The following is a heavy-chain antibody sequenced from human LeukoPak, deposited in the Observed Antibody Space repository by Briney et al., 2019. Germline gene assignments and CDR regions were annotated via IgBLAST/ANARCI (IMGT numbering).Heavy chain of an antibody. D-gene: IGHD2-2*01. V-gene: IGHV3-21*01. CDR1: GFTFSSYS. CDR3: ARGVRNCSSTSCYGLFDY. CDR2: ISSSSSYI. J-gene: IGHJ4*02. Sequence: GGSLRLSCAASGFTFSSYSMNGVRQAPGKGLEWVSSISSSSSYIYYADSVKGRFTISRDNAKNSLYLQMNSLRAEDTAVYYCARGVRNCSSTSCYGLFDYWGQGTLVTVSS.